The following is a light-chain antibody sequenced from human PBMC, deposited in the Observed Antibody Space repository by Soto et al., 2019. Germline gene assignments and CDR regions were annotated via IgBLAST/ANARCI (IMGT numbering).Light chain of an antibody. CDR3: AAYDDSLNGPVV. V-gene: IGLV1-44*01. J-gene: IGLJ2*01. CDR1: RSNIGSNP. Sequence: QSVLTQPPSASGTPGQRVTISCSGSRSNIGSNPVNWYQQLPGTAPKLLIYTNNQRPSGVPDRFSGSKSGTSASLAISGLQSEDEADYYCAAYDDSLNGPVVFGGGTKLTVL. CDR2: TNN.